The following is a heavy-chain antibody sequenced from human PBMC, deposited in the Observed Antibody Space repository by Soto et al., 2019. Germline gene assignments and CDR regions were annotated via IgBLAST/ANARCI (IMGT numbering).Heavy chain of an antibody. CDR1: GFTVSSNY. J-gene: IGHJ6*03. CDR2: IYSGGST. D-gene: IGHD2-2*03. CDR3: ASVDIVVVPAAMRGNYYYYYYMDV. Sequence: GGSLRLSCAASGFTVSSNYMSWVRQAPGKGLEWVSVIYSGGSTYYADSVKGRFTISRDNSKNTLYLQMNSLRAEDTAVYYCASVDIVVVPAAMRGNYYYYYYMDVWGKGTTVTVSS. V-gene: IGHV3-66*01.